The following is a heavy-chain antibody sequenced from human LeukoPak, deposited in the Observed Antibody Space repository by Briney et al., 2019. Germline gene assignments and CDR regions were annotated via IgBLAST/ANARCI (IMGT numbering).Heavy chain of an antibody. CDR3: AKAPQGGATTPYFDY. CDR2: ISWDGGST. CDR1: GFTFDDYA. V-gene: IGHV3-43D*04. Sequence: GGSLGLSCAASGFTFDDYAMHWVRQAPGKGLEWVSLISWDGGSTYYADSVKGRFTISRDNSKNSLYLQMNSLRAEDTALYYCAKAPQGGATTPYFDYWGQGTLVTVSS. J-gene: IGHJ4*02. D-gene: IGHD1-26*01.